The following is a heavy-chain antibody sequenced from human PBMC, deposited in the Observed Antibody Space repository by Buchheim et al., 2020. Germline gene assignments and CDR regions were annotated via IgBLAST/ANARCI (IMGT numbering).Heavy chain of an antibody. CDR1: GYTFTGYY. CDR2: INPNSGGT. Sequence: QVQLVQSGAEVKKPGASVKVSCKASGYTFTGYYMHWVRQAPGQGLEWMGWINPNSGGTNYAQKFQGWVTMTRDTSLSTAYMELSRLRSDDTAVYYCARDINPVEMATIPTFDYWGQGTL. CDR3: ARDINPVEMATIPTFDY. J-gene: IGHJ4*02. V-gene: IGHV1-2*04. D-gene: IGHD5-24*01.